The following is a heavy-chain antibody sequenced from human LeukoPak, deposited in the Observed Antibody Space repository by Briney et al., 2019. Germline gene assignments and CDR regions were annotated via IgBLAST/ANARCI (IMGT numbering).Heavy chain of an antibody. Sequence: GGSLRLSCAASGFTLSNSWMHWVRQAPGKALEWVAVILYDGSKKYYADSVKGRFTISRDNSKNTLYLQMNSLRAEDTAVYYCARSIAVAGTPFDYWGQGTLVTVSS. V-gene: IGHV3-30*03. J-gene: IGHJ4*02. D-gene: IGHD6-19*01. CDR3: ARSIAVAGTPFDY. CDR2: ILYDGSKK. CDR1: GFTLSNSW.